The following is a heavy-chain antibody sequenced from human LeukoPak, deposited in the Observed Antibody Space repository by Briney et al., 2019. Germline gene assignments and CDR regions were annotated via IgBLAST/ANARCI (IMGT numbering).Heavy chain of an antibody. V-gene: IGHV4-34*01. CDR2: INHSGST. CDR1: GGSFRGYY. CDR3: ARGYDSEFDY. Sequence: SETLSLTCAVYGGSFRGYYWSWIRQPPGKGLEWIGEINHSGSTNYNPSLKSRVTISVDTSKNQFSLKLSSVTAADTAVYYCARGYDSEFDYWGQGTLVTVSS. J-gene: IGHJ4*02. D-gene: IGHD3-3*01.